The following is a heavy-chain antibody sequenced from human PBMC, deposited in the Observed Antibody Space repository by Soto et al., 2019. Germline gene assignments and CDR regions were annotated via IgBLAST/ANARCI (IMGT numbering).Heavy chain of an antibody. CDR3: ARDFWSGYSAYYGMDV. V-gene: IGHV4-34*01. CDR1: GGSFSGYY. Sequence: SETLSLTCAVYGGSFSGYYWSWIRQPPGKGLEWIGEINHSGSTNYNPSLKSRVTISVDTSKNQFSLKLSSVTAADTAVYYCARDFWSGYSAYYGMDVWGQGTTVTVSS. D-gene: IGHD3-3*01. J-gene: IGHJ6*02. CDR2: INHSGST.